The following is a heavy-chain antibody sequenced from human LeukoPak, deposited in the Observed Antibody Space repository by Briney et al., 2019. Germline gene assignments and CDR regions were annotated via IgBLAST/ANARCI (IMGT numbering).Heavy chain of an antibody. D-gene: IGHD6-19*01. CDR3: AKGVHSSGWWGTPPRDYLDY. Sequence: GGSLRLSCAVSGFTFSTFGMHWVRQAPGKGLEWVANIWYDGINKYYADSVKGRFTISRDNSKNTLSLRMNSLTAEDTAVYYCAKGVHSSGWWGTPPRDYLDYWGQGTLVTVSS. V-gene: IGHV3-33*06. J-gene: IGHJ4*02. CDR1: GFTFSTFG. CDR2: IWYDGINK.